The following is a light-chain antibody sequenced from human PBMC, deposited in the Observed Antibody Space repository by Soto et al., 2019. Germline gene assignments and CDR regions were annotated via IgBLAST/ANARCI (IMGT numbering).Light chain of an antibody. J-gene: IGKJ1*01. CDR3: QQYGSSPQT. Sequence: EIVLTQSPGTLSLSPGERATLSCRASQSISSSYLAWYQLKPGQAPRLLIYGASRRATGFQDRFSGSGSGTDFTLTISRLEPEDCAVYYCQQYGSSPQTFGRGTKVEIK. V-gene: IGKV3-20*01. CDR1: QSISSSY. CDR2: GAS.